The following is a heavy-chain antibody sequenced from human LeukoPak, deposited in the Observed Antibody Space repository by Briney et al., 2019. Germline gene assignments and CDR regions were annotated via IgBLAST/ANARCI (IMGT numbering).Heavy chain of an antibody. V-gene: IGHV3-53*01. CDR1: GFTVSSNY. D-gene: IGHD3-10*01. J-gene: IGHJ4*02. CDR2: IYTSGST. CDR3: AKLPGGYYGSGNYRDY. Sequence: GGSLRLSCAASGFTVSSNYISWVRQAPGKGLEWVSLIYTSGSTYYADSVKGRFTISRDNSKNTLYLQMHSLRAEDTAVYYCAKLPGGYYGSGNYRDYWGQGTLVTVSS.